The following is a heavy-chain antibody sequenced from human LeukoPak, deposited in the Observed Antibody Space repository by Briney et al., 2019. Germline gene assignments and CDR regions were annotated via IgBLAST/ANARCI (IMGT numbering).Heavy chain of an antibody. V-gene: IGHV3-48*03. CDR2: IGSSGSTV. CDR3: ARDTLEYSNYPDDLDI. Sequence: PGGSLRLSCAASGFTFSAYEMNWVRQAPGKGLEWVSHIGSSGSTVYYTDSVKGRFTISRDNAKNSLYMQMESLRDEDTAIYYCARDTLEYSNYPDDLDIWGKGTMVTVSS. J-gene: IGHJ3*02. D-gene: IGHD4-11*01. CDR1: GFTFSAYE.